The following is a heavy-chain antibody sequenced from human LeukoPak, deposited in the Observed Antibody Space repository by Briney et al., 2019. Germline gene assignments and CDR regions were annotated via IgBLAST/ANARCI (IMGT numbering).Heavy chain of an antibody. J-gene: IGHJ5*02. V-gene: IGHV3-30*04. CDR2: ISYDGSNK. CDR1: GFTFSSYA. Sequence: PGGSLRLSCAASGFTFSSYAMHWVRQAPGKGLEWVAVISYDGSNKYYADSGKGRFTVSRDNSKNTLYLQMNSLRAEDTAVYYCARGRLNVRGIVFAPWGQGTLVTVSS. D-gene: IGHD3-10*01. CDR3: ARGRLNVRGIVFAP.